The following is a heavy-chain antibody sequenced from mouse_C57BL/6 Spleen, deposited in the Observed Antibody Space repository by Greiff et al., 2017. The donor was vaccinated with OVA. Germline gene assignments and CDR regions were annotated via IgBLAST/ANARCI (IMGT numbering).Heavy chain of an antibody. D-gene: IGHD3-2*02. J-gene: IGHJ3*01. V-gene: IGHV1-54*01. CDR3: ARGQLRLPFAY. CDR1: GYAFTNYL. Sequence: QVQLQQSGAELVRPGTSVKVSCKASGYAFTNYLIAWVKQRPGQGLEWIGVINPGSGGTNYNEKFKGKATLTADKSSSTAYMQLSSLTSEDSAVYFCARGQLRLPFAYWGQGTLVTVSA. CDR2: INPGSGGT.